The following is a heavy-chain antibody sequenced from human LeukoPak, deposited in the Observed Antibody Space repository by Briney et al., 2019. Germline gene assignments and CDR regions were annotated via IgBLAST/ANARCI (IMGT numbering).Heavy chain of an antibody. J-gene: IGHJ4*02. CDR2: INTSGST. CDR1: GGSISRFY. V-gene: IGHV4-4*07. D-gene: IGHD6-25*01. CDR3: ARDAATTTSIDYFDY. Sequence: SEALSLTCTVSGGSISRFYWSWIRQPAGKGLQWIGRINTSGSTNYNPSLKSRVTMSVDTSKNQFSPKMSSVTAADTAVYYCARDAATTTSIDYFDYWGQGILVTVSS.